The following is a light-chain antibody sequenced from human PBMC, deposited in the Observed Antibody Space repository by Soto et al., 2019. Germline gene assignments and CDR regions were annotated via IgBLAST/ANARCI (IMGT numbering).Light chain of an antibody. CDR1: QSVSNN. V-gene: IGKV3-15*01. CDR2: FAS. J-gene: IGKJ4*01. CDR3: QQYNEWPLT. Sequence: EIVMTQSPATLSVSPGERATLSCRASQSVSNNLAWYQQKPGQAPRPLIYFASTRATGVPARFSGSGSGTELTLTISSLQSEDFAVYYCQQYNEWPLTFGGGTKVETK.